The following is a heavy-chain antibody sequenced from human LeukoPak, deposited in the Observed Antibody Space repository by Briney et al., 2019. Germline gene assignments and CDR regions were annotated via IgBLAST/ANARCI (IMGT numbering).Heavy chain of an antibody. Sequence: GASVKVSCKASGGTFSSYAISWVRQAPGQGLEWMGGIIPIFGTANYAQKFQGRVTITTDESTSTAYMELSSLRSEDTAVYYCARGVVPATSPLLYYFDYWGQGTLVTVSS. CDR3: ARGVVPATSPLLYYFDY. D-gene: IGHD2-2*01. CDR2: IIPIFGTA. V-gene: IGHV1-69*05. CDR1: GGTFSSYA. J-gene: IGHJ4*02.